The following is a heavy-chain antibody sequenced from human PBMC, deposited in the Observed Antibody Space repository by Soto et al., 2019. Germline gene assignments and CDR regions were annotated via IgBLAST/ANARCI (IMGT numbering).Heavy chain of an antibody. CDR1: GFTFSRNT. V-gene: IGHV3-21*01. CDR2: ITSSGSYV. Sequence: VGSLRLSCVTSGFTFSRNTMNWVRQAPGKGLEWVASITSSGSYVYYADSVKGRFSASRDNAKNSLTLQMDSLRPDDTAIYFCVKDEGIEAMDVWGQGTTVTVSS. CDR3: VKDEGIEAMDV. J-gene: IGHJ6*02. D-gene: IGHD3-3*02.